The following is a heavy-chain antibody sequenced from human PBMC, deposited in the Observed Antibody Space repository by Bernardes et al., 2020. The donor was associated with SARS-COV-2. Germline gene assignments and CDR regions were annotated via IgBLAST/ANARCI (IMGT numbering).Heavy chain of an antibody. CDR2: ISSSSSYI. CDR1: GFTFSSYS. V-gene: IGHV3-21*01. J-gene: IGHJ3*02. CDR3: ARDPATYYDILTGYRANGDAFDI. Sequence: SLRLSCAASGFTFSSYSMNWVRQAPGKGLEWVSSISSSSSYIYYADSVKGRFTISRDNAKNSLYLQMNSLRAEDTAVYYCARDPATYYDILTGYRANGDAFDIWGQGTMVTVSS. D-gene: IGHD3-9*01.